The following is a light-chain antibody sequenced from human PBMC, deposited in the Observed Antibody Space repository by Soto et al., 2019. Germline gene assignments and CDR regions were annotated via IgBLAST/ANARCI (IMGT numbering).Light chain of an antibody. CDR2: GQN. V-gene: IGLV1-40*01. J-gene: IGLJ2*01. Sequence: QSVLTQPPSVSGAPGQRVTISCSGSSSNIGAGFDVHWYQHIPGTAPRLLSYGQNNRPSGVPDRFSGSKSGPSASLAIAGLQTEDEADYYCQSYDSSLSGVVFGGGTKLTVL. CDR1: SSNIGAGFD. CDR3: QSYDSSLSGVV.